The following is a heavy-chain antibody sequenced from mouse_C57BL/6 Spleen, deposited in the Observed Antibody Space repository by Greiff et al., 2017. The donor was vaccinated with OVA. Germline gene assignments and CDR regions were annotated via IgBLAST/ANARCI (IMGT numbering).Heavy chain of an antibody. D-gene: IGHD1-1*01. V-gene: IGHV5-16*01. CDR1: GFTFSDYY. Sequence: EVQVVESEGGLVQPGSSMKLSCTASGFTFSDYYMAWVRQVPEKRLEWVANLNYDGSSTYYLDSLKSRFIISRDNARNILYLQISSLKSEDTATYYCARVGGTTRVDYWGQGTTLTVSA. CDR3: ARVGGTTRVDY. CDR2: LNYDGSST. J-gene: IGHJ2*01.